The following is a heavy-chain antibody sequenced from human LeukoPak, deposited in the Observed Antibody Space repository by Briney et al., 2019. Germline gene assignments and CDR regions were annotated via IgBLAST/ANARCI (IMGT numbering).Heavy chain of an antibody. CDR1: GFTFSNYA. CDR2: VSGSASST. V-gene: IGHV3-23*01. D-gene: IGHD3-22*01. CDR3: ARGNYYYDSGTYYYGYYFDY. Sequence: PGGSLGLSCAASGFTFSNYAMSWVRQTPGKGLEWVSGVSGSASSTYYADSVKGRFTISRDDSKNTLYLQMHSLRAEDTAVYYCARGNYYYDSGTYYYGYYFDYWGQGTLVTVSS. J-gene: IGHJ4*02.